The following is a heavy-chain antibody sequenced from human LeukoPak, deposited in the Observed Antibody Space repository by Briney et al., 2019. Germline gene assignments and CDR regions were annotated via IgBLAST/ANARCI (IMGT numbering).Heavy chain of an antibody. CDR1: GFTFSSYA. V-gene: IGHV3-30-3*01. CDR2: ISYDGSNK. Sequence: GGSLRPSCAASGFTFSSYAMHWVRQAPGKGLEWVAVISYDGSNKYYADSVKGRFTISRDNSKNTLYLQMNSLRAEDTAVYYCARDLAFNDYWGQGTLVTVSS. J-gene: IGHJ4*02. CDR3: ARDLAFNDY.